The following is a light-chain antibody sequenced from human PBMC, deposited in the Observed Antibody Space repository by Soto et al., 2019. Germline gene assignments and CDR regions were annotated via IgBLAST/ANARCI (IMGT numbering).Light chain of an antibody. V-gene: IGKV3-15*01. Sequence: EIVMTQSPGTLSVSPGERATLYFSASQSVSSNLAWYQQKPGQAPRLLISDASTRATGIPARFSGSGSGTEFTLTVSSLQSEDFAVYYCQQYIKWPITFGQGTRLEIK. CDR3: QQYIKWPIT. CDR1: QSVSSN. J-gene: IGKJ5*01. CDR2: DAS.